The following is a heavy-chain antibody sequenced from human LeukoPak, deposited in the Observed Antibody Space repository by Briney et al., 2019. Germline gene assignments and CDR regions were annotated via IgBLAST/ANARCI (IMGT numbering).Heavy chain of an antibody. J-gene: IGHJ4*02. Sequence: SETLSLTCTVSGGSISSYYWSCIRQPAGKGLEWIGRIYTSGSTNYNPSLKSRVTMSVDTSKNQFSLKLSSVTAADTAVYYCARSNRYQLLSPLDYWGQGTLVTVSS. CDR2: IYTSGST. V-gene: IGHV4-4*07. CDR1: GGSISSYY. CDR3: ARSNRYQLLSPLDY. D-gene: IGHD2-2*01.